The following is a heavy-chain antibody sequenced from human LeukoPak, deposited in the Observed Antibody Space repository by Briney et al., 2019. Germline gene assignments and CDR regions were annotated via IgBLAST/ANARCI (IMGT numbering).Heavy chain of an antibody. V-gene: IGHV3-9*01. CDR1: GFTFSSYA. Sequence: GRSLRLSCAASGFTFSSYAMHWVRQAPGKGLEWVSGISWNSGSIGYADSVKGRFTISRDNAKNSLYLQMNSLRAEDTALYYCAKDISSGSIAVAGFDYWGQGALVTVSS. CDR2: ISWNSGSI. CDR3: AKDISSGSIAVAGFDY. D-gene: IGHD6-19*01. J-gene: IGHJ4*02.